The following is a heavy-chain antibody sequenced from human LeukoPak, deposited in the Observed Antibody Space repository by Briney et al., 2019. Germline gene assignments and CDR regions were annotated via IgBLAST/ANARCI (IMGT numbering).Heavy chain of an antibody. V-gene: IGHV3-49*04. D-gene: IGHD3-22*01. CDR3: TRRYNYDSSGYYYVRDAFDI. CDR2: IRSKAYGGTT. CDR1: GFTFGDYV. Sequence: PGGSLRLSCTASGFTFGDYVMSWVRQAPGKGLEWVGFIRSKAYGGTTKNAASVKGRFTISRDDSRSIAYLQMNSLKTEDTAAYYCTRRYNYDSSGYYYVRDAFDIWGQGTMVTVSS. J-gene: IGHJ3*02.